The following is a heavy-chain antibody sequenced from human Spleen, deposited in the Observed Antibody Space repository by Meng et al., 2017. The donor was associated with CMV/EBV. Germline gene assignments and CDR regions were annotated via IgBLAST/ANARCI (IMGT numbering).Heavy chain of an antibody. V-gene: IGHV4-34*01. D-gene: IGHD3-16*01. Sequence: SLPCSVYSASSIGSYWHCIRQPPGKGLEWIGQINQTGNTNYTPSLKSRVSMSIDMAKNYFSLNLRSVTAADTAVYYCATGGRGGSPYWGQGTLVTVSS. J-gene: IGHJ4*02. CDR1: SASSIGSY. CDR2: INQTGNT. CDR3: ATGGRGGSPY.